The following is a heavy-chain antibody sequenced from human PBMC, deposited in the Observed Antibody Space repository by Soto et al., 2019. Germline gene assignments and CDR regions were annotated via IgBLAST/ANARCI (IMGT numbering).Heavy chain of an antibody. J-gene: IGHJ5*02. CDR3: EKVQKGGLTVSTSLDTCFAP. D-gene: IGHD2-15*01. V-gene: IGHV3-30*18. CDR2: ISYDGSHE. Sequence: QVQLVESGGGVVQPGRSLRLSCAASGFTFSNYGMHWVRQTPGKGLEWVAVISYDGSHEFYTDSVKGRFTISRDNSKNTLYLQRNSLKTKAPALYSWEKVQKGGLTVSTSLDTCFAPWGQGTLVTVSS. CDR1: GFTFSNYG.